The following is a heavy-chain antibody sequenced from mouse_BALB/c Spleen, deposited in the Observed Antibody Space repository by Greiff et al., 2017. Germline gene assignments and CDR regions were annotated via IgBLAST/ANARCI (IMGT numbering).Heavy chain of an antibody. V-gene: IGHV2-6-7*01. J-gene: IGHJ4*01. Sequence: QVQLKQSGPGLVAPSQSLSITCTVSGFSLTGYGVNWVRQPPGKGLEWLGMIWGYGSTDYNSALKSRLSISKDNSKSRVFLKMNSLQTDDTARYYCARDDGKGAMDYWGQGTSVTVSS. CDR2: IWGYGST. CDR3: ARDDGKGAMDY. CDR1: GFSLTGYG. D-gene: IGHD2-1*01.